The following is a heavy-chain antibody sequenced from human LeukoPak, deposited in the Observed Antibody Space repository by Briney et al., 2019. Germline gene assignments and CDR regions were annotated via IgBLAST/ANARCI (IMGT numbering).Heavy chain of an antibody. V-gene: IGHV3-21*01. CDR2: ISSSSCYV. Sequence: GGSLRLSCAASGFSFSDYWMNWVRQTPGKGLEWVSSISSSSCYVYYADSVKGRFTISRDNAKSSLYLQMNSLRAEDTAVYYCARTRGGNWNYDTYYYYYGMDVWGQGTTVTVSS. CDR3: ARTRGGNWNYDTYYYYYGMDV. CDR1: GFSFSDYW. D-gene: IGHD1-7*01. J-gene: IGHJ6*02.